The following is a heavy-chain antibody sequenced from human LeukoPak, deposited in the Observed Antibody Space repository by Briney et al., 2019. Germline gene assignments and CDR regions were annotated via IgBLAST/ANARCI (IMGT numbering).Heavy chain of an antibody. D-gene: IGHD1-26*01. CDR2: ITSSGAV. Sequence: SGGSLRLSCAASGFTLSSFGMNWVRQAPVKGLEWVSSITSSGAVYYADSMKGRFTISRDSAKNSLYLQMNSLRAEDTVVYYCTRALVREWEPNISDFWGQGTLVTVSS. CDR3: TRALVREWEPNISDF. V-gene: IGHV3-21*01. J-gene: IGHJ4*02. CDR1: GFTLSSFG.